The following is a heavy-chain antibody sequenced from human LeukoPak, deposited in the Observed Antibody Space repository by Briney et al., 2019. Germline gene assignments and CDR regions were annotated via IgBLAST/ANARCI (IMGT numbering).Heavy chain of an antibody. J-gene: IGHJ4*02. CDR2: VSDSGINT. CDR3: AKSCSSTRCYHNY. Sequence: GGSLRLSCAASGFTFSTYALSWVRQAPGKGLEWVSTVSDSGINTYYADSVKGRFTISRDNSKNTLYLQMNSLRAEDTAVYYCAKSCSSTRCYHNYWGQGTLVTVSS. D-gene: IGHD2-2*01. CDR1: GFTFSTYA. V-gene: IGHV3-23*01.